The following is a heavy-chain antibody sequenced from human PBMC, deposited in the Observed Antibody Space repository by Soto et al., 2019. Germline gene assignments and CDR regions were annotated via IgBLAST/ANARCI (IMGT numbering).Heavy chain of an antibody. V-gene: IGHV1-18*01. Sequence: QVQLVQSGAEVKKPGASVKVSCKASGYTFTSYGISWVRQAPGQGLEWMGWISAYNGNTNYAQKLQGRVTMTTDTSTSTAYMELRGLRSDGTAVYYCARSGKVAWEWLLSTFDYWGQGTLVTVSS. CDR1: GYTFTSYG. D-gene: IGHD3-3*01. J-gene: IGHJ4*02. CDR3: ARSGKVAWEWLLSTFDY. CDR2: ISAYNGNT.